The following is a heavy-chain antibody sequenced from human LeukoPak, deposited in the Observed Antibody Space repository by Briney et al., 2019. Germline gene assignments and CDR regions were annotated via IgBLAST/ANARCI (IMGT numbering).Heavy chain of an antibody. J-gene: IGHJ3*02. CDR2: ISGSGGST. Sequence: PGGSLRLSCVASGFTFSSYALTWVRQAPGKGLEWVSGISGSGGSTYYADSVKGRFTISRDNSKNTLYLQMNSLRAEDTAVYYCAKERRGENVWGSYRDAFDMWGQGTMVTVSS. V-gene: IGHV3-23*01. CDR3: AKERRGENVWGSYRDAFDM. D-gene: IGHD3-16*02. CDR1: GFTFSSYA.